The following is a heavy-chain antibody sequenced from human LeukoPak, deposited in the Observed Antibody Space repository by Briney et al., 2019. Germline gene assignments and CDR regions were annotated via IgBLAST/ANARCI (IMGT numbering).Heavy chain of an antibody. CDR3: ARGSEQWLTYFDY. J-gene: IGHJ4*02. D-gene: IGHD6-19*01. V-gene: IGHV4-4*07. CDR2: IYTSGSP. Sequence: SETLSLTCTVSGGSISSNSWSWIRQPAGKGLEWIGHIYTSGSPNYNPSLRSRVTMSVDTSKNQNSLKLSSVTAADSAVYYCARGSEQWLTYFDYWGQGTLVTVSS. CDR1: GGSISSNS.